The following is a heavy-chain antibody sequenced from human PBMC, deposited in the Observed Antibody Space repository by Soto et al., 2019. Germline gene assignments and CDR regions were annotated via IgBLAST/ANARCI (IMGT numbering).Heavy chain of an antibody. Sequence: PGESLTLSCKGSGYSFTSYWIGWVRQMPGKGLEWMGIIHPSDFDTRYSPSFQGQVTISADKSISTAYLQWSSLRASDTAMYYCAIHSTGYEDSWGQGTLVTVSS. J-gene: IGHJ5*02. CDR2: IHPSDFDT. CDR1: GYSFTSYW. D-gene: IGHD5-12*01. V-gene: IGHV5-51*01. CDR3: AIHSTGYEDS.